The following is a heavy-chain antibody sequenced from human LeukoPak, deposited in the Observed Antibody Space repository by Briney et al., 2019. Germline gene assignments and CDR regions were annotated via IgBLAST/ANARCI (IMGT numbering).Heavy chain of an antibody. V-gene: IGHV3-7*01. CDR3: ARDFKFYDFWSGYYTAYSFDY. CDR1: GFTFSSYW. J-gene: IGHJ4*02. D-gene: IGHD3-3*01. Sequence: GGSLRLSCAASGFTFSSYWMSWVRQAPGKGLEWVANIKQDGSEKDYVDSVKGRFTISRDNAKNSLYLQMNSLRAEDTAVYYCARDFKFYDFWSGYYTAYSFDYWGQGTLVTVSS. CDR2: IKQDGSEK.